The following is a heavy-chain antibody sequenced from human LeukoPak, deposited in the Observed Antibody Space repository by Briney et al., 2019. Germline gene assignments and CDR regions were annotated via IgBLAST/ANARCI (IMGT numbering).Heavy chain of an antibody. CDR3: AREQSKGQWLAYNWFDP. Sequence: ASETLSLTCTVSGGSISSYYWSWIRQPPGKGLEWIGYIYYSGSTNYNPSLKSRVTISVDTSKNQFSLKLSSVTAADTAVYYCAREQSKGQWLAYNWFDPWGQGTLVTVSS. CDR2: IYYSGST. J-gene: IGHJ5*02. D-gene: IGHD6-19*01. V-gene: IGHV4-59*12. CDR1: GGSISSYY.